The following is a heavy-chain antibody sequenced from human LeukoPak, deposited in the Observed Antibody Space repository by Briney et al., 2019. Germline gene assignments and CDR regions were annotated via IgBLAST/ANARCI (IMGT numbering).Heavy chain of an antibody. CDR2: LRFHGTNK. J-gene: IGHJ6*04. Sequence: PGGSLRLSCAASGFTFSDFGIHWVRQAPGKGLEWVALLRFHGTNKFYADSVMGRFTISRDSSKNTLDLQMNSLRTEDTAVYYCAELGITMIGGVWGKGTTVTISS. D-gene: IGHD3-10*02. CDR1: GFTFSDFG. CDR3: AELGITMIGGV. V-gene: IGHV3-30*02.